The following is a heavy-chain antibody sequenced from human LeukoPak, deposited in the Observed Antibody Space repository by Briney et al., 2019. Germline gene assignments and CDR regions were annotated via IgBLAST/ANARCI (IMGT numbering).Heavy chain of an antibody. D-gene: IGHD6-19*01. CDR3: AKDRPVRRVVASGWYPDVFDV. V-gene: IGHV3-23*01. J-gene: IGHJ3*01. CDR2: VSGIGAYT. Sequence: PGGSLRLSCAASGFSFSSYALIWVRQAPGKGLECVSAVSGIGAYTYYADSVKGRFTISRDNSNNTLYLQMNSLRVEDTAVYYCAKDRPVRRVVASGWYPDVFDVWGQGTEVTVSS. CDR1: GFSFSSYA.